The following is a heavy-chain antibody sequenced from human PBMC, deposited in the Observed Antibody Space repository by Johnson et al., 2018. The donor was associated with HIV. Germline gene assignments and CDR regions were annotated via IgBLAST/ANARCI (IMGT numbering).Heavy chain of an antibody. CDR1: GFTVSSNY. J-gene: IGHJ3*01. V-gene: IGHV3-66*01. Sequence: VQLVESGGGLVQPGGSLRLSCAASGFTVSSNYMSWVRQAPGKGLEWVSVIYSCGNTYYADSVKGRFTISRDNSKNTLSLQMNSLRVEDTAVYYCARGDFWSGYPDACGLWGQGTMVTVSS. CDR2: IYSCGNT. D-gene: IGHD3-3*01. CDR3: ARGDFWSGYPDACGL.